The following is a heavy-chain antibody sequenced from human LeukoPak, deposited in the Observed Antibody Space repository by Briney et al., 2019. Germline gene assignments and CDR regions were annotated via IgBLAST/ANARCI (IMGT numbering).Heavy chain of an antibody. V-gene: IGHV4-4*07. CDR2: IYTSGST. CDR3: ARDRGGPFEYFDL. J-gene: IGHJ2*01. CDR1: GGSISSYY. D-gene: IGHD3-9*01. Sequence: PSETLSLTCTVSGGSISSYYWSWLRQPAGKGLEWIGRIYTSGSTNYNPSLKRRVNISVDTSKNQFSLKLSSVTAADTAVYYCARDRGGPFEYFDLWGRGTLVTVSS.